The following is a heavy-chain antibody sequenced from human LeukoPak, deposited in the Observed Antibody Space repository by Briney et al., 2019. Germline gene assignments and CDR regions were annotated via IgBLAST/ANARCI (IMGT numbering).Heavy chain of an antibody. J-gene: IGHJ4*02. D-gene: IGHD1-26*01. CDR1: GYSFTSYW. CDR3: ARRKNSGSYHFDY. V-gene: IGHV5-51*03. Sequence: GESLKISCKGSGYSFTSYWIGWVRQMPGKGLEWMGVIYPGDSDTRYSPSFQGQVTISADKSISTAYLQWSSLKASDTAMYFCARRKNSGSYHFDYWGQGTLVTVSS. CDR2: IYPGDSDT.